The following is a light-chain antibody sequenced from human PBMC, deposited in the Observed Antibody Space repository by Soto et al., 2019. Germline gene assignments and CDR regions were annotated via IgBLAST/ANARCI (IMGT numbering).Light chain of an antibody. Sequence: EIVLTQSPGTLSLSPGERATLSCRASQSVSTNYLAWYQQKPGLAPRLLIYDASSRATGISDRFSGSGSGTDFTLTISRLEPEDFAVYHCQQYVGSSRTFGQGTRLEI. CDR1: QSVSTNY. CDR3: QQYVGSSRT. J-gene: IGKJ5*01. V-gene: IGKV3D-20*01. CDR2: DAS.